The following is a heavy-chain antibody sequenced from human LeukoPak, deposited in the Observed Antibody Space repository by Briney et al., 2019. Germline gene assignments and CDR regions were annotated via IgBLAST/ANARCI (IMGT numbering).Heavy chain of an antibody. D-gene: IGHD4-11*01. J-gene: IGHJ6*03. CDR3: TVTTHGYYSYMDV. V-gene: IGHV1-2*02. Sequence: ASVTVSYKASGYTFTGYYRHWVRQAPGQGLEWMGWINPNSGGTNYAQKFQGRVTMTRDTSISTAYMELSRLRSDDTAVYYCTVTTHGYYSYMDVWGKGTTVTVSS. CDR1: GYTFTGYY. CDR2: INPNSGGT.